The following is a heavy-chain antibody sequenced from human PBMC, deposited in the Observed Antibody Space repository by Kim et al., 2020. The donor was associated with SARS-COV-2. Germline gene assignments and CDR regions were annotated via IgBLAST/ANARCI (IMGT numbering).Heavy chain of an antibody. D-gene: IGHD6-6*01. CDR2: IWYDGSNK. V-gene: IGHV3-33*01. CDR1: GFTFSSYG. CDR3: ARDRGIAARRVGYFQH. J-gene: IGHJ1*01. Sequence: GGSLRLSCAASGFTFSSYGMHWVRQAPGKGLEWVAVIWYDGSNKYYADSVKGRFTISRDNSKNTLYLQMNSLRAEDTAVYYCARDRGIAARRVGYFQHWGQGTLVTVSS.